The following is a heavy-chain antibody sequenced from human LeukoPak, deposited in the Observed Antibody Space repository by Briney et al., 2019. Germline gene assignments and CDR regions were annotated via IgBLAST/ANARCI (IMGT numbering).Heavy chain of an antibody. V-gene: IGHV1-3*01. D-gene: IGHD3-16*02. CDR1: GYTFTTYA. J-gene: IGHJ6*02. Sequence: ASVKVSCKASGYTFTTYAIHWVRQAPGQRLEWMGWINAGNGNTKYSQKFQGRVTITRDTSASTAYMELSSLRSEDTAVYYCALSLDGSYYYYYGMDVWGQGTTVTVSS. CDR2: INAGNGNT. CDR3: ALSLDGSYYYYYGMDV.